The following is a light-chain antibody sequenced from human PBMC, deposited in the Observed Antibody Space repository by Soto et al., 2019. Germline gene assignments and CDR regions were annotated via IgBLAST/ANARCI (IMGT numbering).Light chain of an antibody. Sequence: QSVLTQSPSASASLGASVKLTCTLSSGHSSYAIAWHQQQPEKGPRYLMKLNSDGSHSKGDGIPDRFSGSSSGAERYLTISSLQSEDDAHYYCQTWRTGVWVFGGGTKLTVL. CDR1: SGHSSYA. CDR3: QTWRTGVWV. J-gene: IGLJ3*02. CDR2: LNSDGSH. V-gene: IGLV4-69*01.